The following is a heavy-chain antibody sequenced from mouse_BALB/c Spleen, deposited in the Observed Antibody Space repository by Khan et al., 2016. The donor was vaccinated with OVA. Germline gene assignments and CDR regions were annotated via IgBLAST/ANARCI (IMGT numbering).Heavy chain of an antibody. CDR2: INPSNGYT. CDR1: GYTFTSYT. CDR3: VRDGAYHRNDGWFAY. J-gene: IGHJ3*01. D-gene: IGHD2-14*01. V-gene: IGHV1-4*01. Sequence: VELVESGAELARPGASVKMSCKASGYTFTSYTIHWIKVRPGQGLAWIGFINPSNGYTNYNQKFKDKATLTADKSSTTVHMQLSSLTSDDSAVYNCVRDGAYHRNDGWFAYWGQGTLVTVSA.